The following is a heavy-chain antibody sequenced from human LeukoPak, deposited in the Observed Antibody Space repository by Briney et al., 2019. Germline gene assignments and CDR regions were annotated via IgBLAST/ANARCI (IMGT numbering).Heavy chain of an antibody. D-gene: IGHD2-2*01. J-gene: IGHJ4*02. CDR1: GFTFSDYY. CDR3: ARDRRMPPYYFDY. V-gene: IGHV3-11*01. CDR2: ISSSGSTI. Sequence: GGSLRLSCAASGFTFSDYYMSWIRQAPGKGLEWVSYISSSGSTIYYADSVKGRFTISRDNAKNSLYLQMNSLRAEDTAVYYCARDRRMPPYYFDYCGEGTLFTVSS.